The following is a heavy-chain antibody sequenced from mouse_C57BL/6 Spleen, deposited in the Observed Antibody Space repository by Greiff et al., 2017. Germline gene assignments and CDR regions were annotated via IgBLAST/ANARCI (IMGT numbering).Heavy chain of an antibody. J-gene: IGHJ1*03. Sequence: DVKLVESGAGLVKPGGSLKLSCAASGFTFSSYAMPWVRQTPEKRLEWVAYISSGGDYTYYADNVKGRCTISRDNARNTLYLQMSSLKSEDTAMYYCTRRTDWYFDVWGTGTTVTVSS. CDR1: GFTFSSYA. CDR2: ISSGGDYT. CDR3: TRRTDWYFDV. V-gene: IGHV5-9-1*02.